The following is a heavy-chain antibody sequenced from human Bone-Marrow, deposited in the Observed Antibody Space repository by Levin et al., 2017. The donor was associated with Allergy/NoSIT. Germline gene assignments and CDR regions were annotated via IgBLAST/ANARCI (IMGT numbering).Heavy chain of an antibody. Sequence: GGSLRLSCAASGFTFSGYEMHWVRQAPGKGLEWVASVTSYDGSNKYYADSVKGRFTISRDNSENTLYLQMNSLKTEDTSMYYCARGPYRSGYYGGGPWGQGILVTVSS. J-gene: IGHJ5*02. CDR1: GFTFSGYE. D-gene: IGHD5-12*01. V-gene: IGHV3-30-3*01. CDR3: ARGPYRSGYYGGGP. CDR2: TSYDGSNK.